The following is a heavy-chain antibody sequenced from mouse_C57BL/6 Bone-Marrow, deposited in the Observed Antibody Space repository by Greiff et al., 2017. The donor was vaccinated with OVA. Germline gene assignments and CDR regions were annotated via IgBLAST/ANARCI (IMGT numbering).Heavy chain of an antibody. CDR2: IHPNSGST. CDR1: GYTFTSYW. D-gene: IGHD3-2*02. V-gene: IGHV1-64*01. J-gene: IGHJ3*01. Sequence: QVQLQQPGAELVKPGASVKLSCKASGYTFTSYWMHWVKQRPGQGLEWIGMIHPNSGSTNYNEKFKSKATLTVDKSSSTAYMQLSSLTSEDSAVYYCARSGQLRPTWFAYWGQGTLVTVSA. CDR3: ARSGQLRPTWFAY.